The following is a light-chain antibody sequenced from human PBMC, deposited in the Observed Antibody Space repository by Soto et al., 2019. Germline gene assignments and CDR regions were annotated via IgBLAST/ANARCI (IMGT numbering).Light chain of an antibody. CDR1: TGAVTSGHY. CDR2: DTT. V-gene: IGLV7-46*01. Sequence: QAVVTQEPSLTVSPGGTVTLTCGSTTGAVTSGHYPDWFQQKAGQAPRTLIYDTTKRHSWTPARFSGSLLGGKAALTLSGAQPEDEADYSCLLSYNGAQVFGGGTQLTVL. J-gene: IGLJ3*02. CDR3: LLSYNGAQV.